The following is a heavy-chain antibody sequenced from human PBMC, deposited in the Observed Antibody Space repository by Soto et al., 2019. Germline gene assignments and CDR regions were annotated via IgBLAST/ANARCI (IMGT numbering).Heavy chain of an antibody. V-gene: IGHV4-59*01. CDR3: AREGGNYDYVWGSYRPNGDAFDI. D-gene: IGHD3-16*02. CDR2: IYYSGST. J-gene: IGHJ3*02. Sequence: SETLSLTCTVSGGSLSSYYWSWIRQPPGKGQEWIGYIYYSGSTNYNPSLKSRVTISVDTSKNQFSLKLSSVTAADTAVYYCAREGGNYDYVWGSYRPNGDAFDIWGQGTMVTVSS. CDR1: GGSLSSYY.